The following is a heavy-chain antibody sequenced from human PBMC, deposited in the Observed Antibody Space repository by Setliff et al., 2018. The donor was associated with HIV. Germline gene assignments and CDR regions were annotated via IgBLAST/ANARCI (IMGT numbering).Heavy chain of an antibody. Sequence: ASVKVSCKISGYTLSELSMHWVRQAPGKGLEWMVGFTPEEGKTIYAQKFQGRVTMTEDTSTDTAFMNLNNLRSEDTAVYYFAASISSRHYYGSALWGRGTLVTVSS. CDR3: AASISSRHYYGSAL. CDR1: GYTLSELS. CDR2: FTPEEGKT. V-gene: IGHV1-24*01. D-gene: IGHD3-10*01. J-gene: IGHJ2*01.